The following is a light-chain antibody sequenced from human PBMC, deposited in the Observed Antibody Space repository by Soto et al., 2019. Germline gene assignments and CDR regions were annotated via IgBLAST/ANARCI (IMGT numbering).Light chain of an antibody. V-gene: IGKV1-5*01. CDR2: DAS. Sequence: DIQMTQSPSTLSASVGDRVSITCRASQSISSWLAWYQQKPGKAPKLLIYDASSLESGVPSRFSGSGSGTEFTLTISSLQPDDLATYYCQQYGRSSWTFGQGTKVDIK. CDR3: QQYGRSSWT. J-gene: IGKJ1*01. CDR1: QSISSW.